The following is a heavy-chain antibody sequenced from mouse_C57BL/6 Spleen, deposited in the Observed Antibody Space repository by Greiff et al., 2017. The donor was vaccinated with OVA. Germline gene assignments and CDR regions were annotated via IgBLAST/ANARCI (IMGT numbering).Heavy chain of an antibody. V-gene: IGHV1-85*01. CDR1: GYTFTSYD. J-gene: IGHJ3*01. D-gene: IGHD1-1*01. CDR2: IYPRDGST. CDR3: ARYYGSSYVWFAY. Sequence: VKLMESGPELVKPGASVKLSCKASGYTFTSYDINWVKQRPGQGLEWIGWIYPRDGSTKYNETFKGKATLTVDTSSSTAYMELHSLTSEDSAVYFGARYYGSSYVWFAYWGQGTLVTVSA.